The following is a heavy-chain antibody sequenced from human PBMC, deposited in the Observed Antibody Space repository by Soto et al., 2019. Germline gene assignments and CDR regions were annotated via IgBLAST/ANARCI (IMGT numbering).Heavy chain of an antibody. CDR2: INHSGDT. CDR3: ARTGGMDV. J-gene: IGHJ6*02. CDR1: GGSFRDFY. Sequence: QVQLQQWGAGLLRPSETLSLTCAVYGGSFRDFYWSWLRQTPEKGLEWIGEINHSGDTKYNPSLESRVTISVDTSKNQFSLKVSCVTPADTAVYYCARTGGMDVWGPGATVTVSS. V-gene: IGHV4-34*01.